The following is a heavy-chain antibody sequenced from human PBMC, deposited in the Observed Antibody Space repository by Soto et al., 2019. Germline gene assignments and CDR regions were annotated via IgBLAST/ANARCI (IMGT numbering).Heavy chain of an antibody. D-gene: IGHD3-3*01. CDR1: GGSRSSSSYY. CDR3: ASRGLRFLEWLSNYGTEV. CDR2: IYYSVST. Sequence: AETLSLTCTVSGGSRSSSSYYWGWVRQPPWKGLEGIGSIYYSVSTYYTPSLKSRVTISVDTSKNQFSLKLSSVTAADTAVYYCASRGLRFLEWLSNYGTEVWRHGPTVTVSS. V-gene: IGHV4-39*01. J-gene: IGHJ6*02.